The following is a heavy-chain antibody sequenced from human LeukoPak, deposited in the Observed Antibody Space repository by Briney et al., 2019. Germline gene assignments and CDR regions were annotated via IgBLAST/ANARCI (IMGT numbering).Heavy chain of an antibody. CDR1: GFIFSSYG. CDR2: IRCDGSKK. V-gene: IGHV3-30*02. J-gene: IGHJ4*02. Sequence: PGGSLRLSCAASGFIFSSYGMHWVRQAPGKGLEWVAFIRCDGSKKYYADSVKGRFTISRDNSKNTLYLQMNSLRAEDTAVYYCAKVRWDNSGWYYLDSWGQGTLVTVSS. D-gene: IGHD6-19*01. CDR3: AKVRWDNSGWYYLDS.